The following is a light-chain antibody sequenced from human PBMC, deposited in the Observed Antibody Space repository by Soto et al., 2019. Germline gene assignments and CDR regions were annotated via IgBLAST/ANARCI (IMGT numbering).Light chain of an antibody. J-gene: IGLJ1*01. CDR2: QAS. CDR3: SSYTSGTTLYV. Sequence: QSALTQPASVSGSPGQSITISCTGTRSDVGSYIYVSWYQHHPGKAPRLMIYQASKRPSGVSHRFSGSRSGNTASLTISGLQAEDEADYYCSSYTSGTTLYVFGTGTKLTVL. V-gene: IGLV2-14*01. CDR1: RSDVGSYIY.